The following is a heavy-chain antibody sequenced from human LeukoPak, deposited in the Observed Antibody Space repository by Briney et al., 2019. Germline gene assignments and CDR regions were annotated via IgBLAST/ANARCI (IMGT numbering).Heavy chain of an antibody. Sequence: GGSRRLSCAASGFTFSSYGMHWVRQAPGKGLEWVAVIWYDGGNKYYADSVKGRFTISRDNSKNTLYLQMNSLRAEDTAVYYCARAGRFLEWLLDYWGQGTLVTVSS. V-gene: IGHV3-33*01. CDR3: ARAGRFLEWLLDY. CDR2: IWYDGGNK. J-gene: IGHJ4*02. CDR1: GFTFSSYG. D-gene: IGHD3-3*01.